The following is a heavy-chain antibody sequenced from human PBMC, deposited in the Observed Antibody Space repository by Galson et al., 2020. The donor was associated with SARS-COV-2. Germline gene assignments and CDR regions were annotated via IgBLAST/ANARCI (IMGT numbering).Heavy chain of an antibody. CDR3: ARWACSGGSCYFDY. D-gene: IGHD2-15*01. Sequence: GGSLRLSCAASGFTVSSNYMSWVRQAPGKGLEWVSVIYSGGSTYYADSVKGRFTISRDNSKNTLYLQINSLRAEDTAVYYCARWACSGGSCYFDYWGQGTLVTVSS. V-gene: IGHV3-53*05. CDR1: GFTVSSNY. J-gene: IGHJ4*02. CDR2: IYSGGST.